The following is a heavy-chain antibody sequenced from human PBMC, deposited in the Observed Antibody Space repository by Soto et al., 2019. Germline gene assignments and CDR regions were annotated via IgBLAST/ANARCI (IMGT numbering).Heavy chain of an antibody. CDR3: ARGTTMAKPYYDFWSGYYRDYYYYVMDD. J-gene: IGHJ6*02. V-gene: IGHV3-33*01. D-gene: IGHD3-3*01. CDR2: IWYDGSNK. Sequence: WGSLTLSCAASGFTFSSGGMHWVRQAPGKGLEWVAVIWYDGSNKYYADSVKGRFTISRDNSKNTLYLQMNSPRAEATAVYYCARGTTMAKPYYDFWSGYYRDYYYYVMDDWGQGTTVTVSS. CDR1: GFTFSSGG.